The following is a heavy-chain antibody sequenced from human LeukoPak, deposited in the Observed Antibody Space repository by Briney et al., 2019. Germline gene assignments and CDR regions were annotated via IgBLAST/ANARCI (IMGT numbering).Heavy chain of an antibody. V-gene: IGHV1-18*01. CDR3: AGSLGYCSSTSCYSYY. CDR1: GYTFTSYG. CDR2: ISAYNGNT. J-gene: IGHJ4*02. D-gene: IGHD2-2*01. Sequence: ASVKVSCKASGYTFTSYGISWVRQAPGQGLEWMGWISAYNGNTNYAQKLQGRVTITTDTSTSTAYMELRSLRSDDTAVYYCAGSLGYCSSTSCYSYYWGQGTLVTVSS.